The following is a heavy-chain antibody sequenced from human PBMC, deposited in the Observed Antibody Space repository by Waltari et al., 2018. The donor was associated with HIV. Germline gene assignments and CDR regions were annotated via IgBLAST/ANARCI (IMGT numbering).Heavy chain of an antibody. Sequence: EVQLVESGGTLVQPGRSLRLSCSTSGFTFGDFAIIWVRQAPGKGLEWVGLIRTKTYGGTTDCAASVKDRFSISRDDSRNIAYLQMNSLKTEDTAIYFCTRQHDSSGYYTRGLFYFDYWGQGNLVTVSS. CDR1: GFTFGDFA. CDR3: TRQHDSSGYYTRGLFYFDY. CDR2: IRTKTYGGTT. D-gene: IGHD3-22*01. V-gene: IGHV3-49*04. J-gene: IGHJ4*02.